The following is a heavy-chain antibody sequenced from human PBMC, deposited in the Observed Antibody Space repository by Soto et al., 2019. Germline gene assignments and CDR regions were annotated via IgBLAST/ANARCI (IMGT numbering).Heavy chain of an antibody. D-gene: IGHD1-1*01. V-gene: IGHV3-23*01. J-gene: IGHJ5*01. CDR2: ISSNGDTA. CDR3: AKDLSRWPHDAFDS. CDR1: GFTFSNYG. Sequence: VGSLRLSCAASGFTFSNYGMNWVRQAPGKGPEWVSGISSNGDTANYADSVNGRFTISRDNSKNALYMQMNGLRPEDTAVYYCAKDLSRWPHDAFDSWGQGTLVTVSS.